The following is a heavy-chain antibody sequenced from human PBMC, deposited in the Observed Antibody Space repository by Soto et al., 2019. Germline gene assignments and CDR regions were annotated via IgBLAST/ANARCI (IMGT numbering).Heavy chain of an antibody. J-gene: IGHJ6*02. CDR3: AKDRSSGSPYYGMDF. CDR2: FKWNSGGV. V-gene: IGHV3-9*01. CDR1: GFTFGDYA. Sequence: PGGSLRLSCAASGFTFGDYAMHWVRQVPGKGLEWVSGFKWNSGGVGYADSVKGRFTISRDNARNSLYLQMNSLRPEDTAVYYCAKDRSSGSPYYGMDFWGQGTMVTGSS. D-gene: IGHD3-10*01.